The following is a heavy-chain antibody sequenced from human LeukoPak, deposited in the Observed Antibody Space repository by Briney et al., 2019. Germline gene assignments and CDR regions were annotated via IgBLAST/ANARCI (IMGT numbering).Heavy chain of an antibody. Sequence: KSSETLSLTCAVYGGSFSGYYWSWIRQPPGKGLEWIGEINQSGSTNYNPSLKSRVTISVDTSKNQFSLKLSSVTAADTAVYYCARGPPSRYXXXXXXTWYYFDYWGQGTLVT. CDR3: ARGPPSRYXXXXXXTWYYFDY. CDR2: INQSGST. D-gene: IGHD3-3*01. V-gene: IGHV4-34*01. J-gene: IGHJ4*02. CDR1: GGSFSGYY.